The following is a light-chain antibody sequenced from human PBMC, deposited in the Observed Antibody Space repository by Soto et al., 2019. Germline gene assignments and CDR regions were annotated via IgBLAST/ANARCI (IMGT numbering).Light chain of an antibody. CDR3: QQSYSIPLT. Sequence: DIQMTQSPSSLSASVGDRVTITCRASQSISGNLNWCQQKPGKAPNLLIYLASNLQSGVPSRFSGSGSGTDFTLTISSLQPEDFATYYCQQSYSIPLTFGGGTKVEIK. CDR2: LAS. J-gene: IGKJ4*01. V-gene: IGKV1-39*01. CDR1: QSISGN.